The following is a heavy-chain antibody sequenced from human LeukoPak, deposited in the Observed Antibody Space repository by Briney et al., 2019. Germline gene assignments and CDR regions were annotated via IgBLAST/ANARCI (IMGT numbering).Heavy chain of an antibody. Sequence: GGSLRLSCAASGFTVSSNYMSWVRQAPGKGLGWVSVIYSGGSTYYEDSVKGRFTISRDNSKNTLYLQMNSLRAEDTAVYYCTTIGVVVRNAFDIWGQGTMVTVSS. J-gene: IGHJ3*02. CDR2: IYSGGST. CDR1: GFTVSSNY. CDR3: TTIGVVVRNAFDI. V-gene: IGHV3-53*01. D-gene: IGHD3-3*01.